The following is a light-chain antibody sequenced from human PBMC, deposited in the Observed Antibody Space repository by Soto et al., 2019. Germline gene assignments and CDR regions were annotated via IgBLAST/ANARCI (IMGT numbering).Light chain of an antibody. Sequence: EIVLTQSPGTLSLSPGERATLSCGASQSVNSNSLAWYQQKPGQAPRLLFYAASNRASGVPDRFSASGSGTDFTFTISRLEPEDFAVYHCQQYGSSPLTFGGGTKVEIK. V-gene: IGKV3-20*01. CDR3: QQYGSSPLT. CDR1: QSVNSNS. CDR2: AAS. J-gene: IGKJ4*01.